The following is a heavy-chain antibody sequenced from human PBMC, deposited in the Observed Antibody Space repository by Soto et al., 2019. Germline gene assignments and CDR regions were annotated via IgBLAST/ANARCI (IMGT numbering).Heavy chain of an antibody. CDR3: ASSNYYDSSGHGY. Sequence: SETLSLTCAVSGGSISSGGYSWSWIRQPPGKGLEWIGYIYHSGSTYYNPSLKSRVTISVDRSKNQFSLKLSSVTAADTAVYYCASSNYYDSSGHGYWGQGTLVTVSS. D-gene: IGHD3-22*01. J-gene: IGHJ4*02. V-gene: IGHV4-30-2*01. CDR2: IYHSGST. CDR1: GGSISSGGYS.